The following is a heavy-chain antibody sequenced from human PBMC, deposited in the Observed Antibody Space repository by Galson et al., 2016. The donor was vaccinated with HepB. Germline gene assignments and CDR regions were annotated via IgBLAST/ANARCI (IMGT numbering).Heavy chain of an antibody. CDR3: SRRTLHAGHWTFDY. CDR2: IYWNDDK. V-gene: IGHV2-5*01. Sequence: PALVKPTQTLTLTCTFSGFSLSTSGVGVGWIRQPPGEALEWLALIYWNDDKRYSPSLKSSFSITKDTSKNQVVLTMTNMYPVDTATYYCSRRTLHAGHWTFDYWGQGTLVTVSS. D-gene: IGHD1-1*01. CDR1: GFSLSTSGVG. J-gene: IGHJ4*02.